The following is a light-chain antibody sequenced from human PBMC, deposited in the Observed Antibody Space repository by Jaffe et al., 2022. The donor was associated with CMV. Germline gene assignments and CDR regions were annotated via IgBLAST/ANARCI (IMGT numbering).Light chain of an antibody. CDR1: SSNIGSNT. J-gene: IGLJ1*01. Sequence: QSVLTQPPSASGTPGQKVTISCSGSSSNIGSNTVNWYQQVPGTAPKLLMYTNNQRPSGVPDRFSGSKSGTSASLAISGLQSEDEADYYCAAWDDSLNGRVFGTGTKVTVL. CDR3: AAWDDSLNGRV. V-gene: IGLV1-44*01. CDR2: TNN.